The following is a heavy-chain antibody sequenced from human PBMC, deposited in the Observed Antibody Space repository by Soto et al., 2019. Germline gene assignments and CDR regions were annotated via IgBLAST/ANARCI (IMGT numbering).Heavy chain of an antibody. CDR2: ISGSGGST. CDR1: EFTCCRYA. Sequence: GGSLRLYCAASEFTCCRYAMSCVRQAPGKGLEWGSAISGSGGSTYYANSVKGRFTITRDNSKNTLYLQMNSLRAEDTAVYYCVSPPGLQTYYYDSSGYYYVYAFDIWGQGTMVTVSS. V-gene: IGHV3-23*01. D-gene: IGHD3-22*01. J-gene: IGHJ3*02. CDR3: VSPPGLQTYYYDSSGYYYVYAFDI.